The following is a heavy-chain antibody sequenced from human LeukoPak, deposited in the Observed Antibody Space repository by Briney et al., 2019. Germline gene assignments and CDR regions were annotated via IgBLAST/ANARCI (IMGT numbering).Heavy chain of an antibody. D-gene: IGHD3-3*01. Sequence: ASVKVSCKASGYTFTSYGISWVRQAPGQGLEWMGWISAYNGNTNYAQKLQGRVTMTTDTSTSTAYMELRSLRSDGTAVYYCARDRYDFWSGYSRALDYWGQGTLVTVSS. CDR1: GYTFTSYG. CDR3: ARDRYDFWSGYSRALDY. CDR2: ISAYNGNT. V-gene: IGHV1-18*01. J-gene: IGHJ4*02.